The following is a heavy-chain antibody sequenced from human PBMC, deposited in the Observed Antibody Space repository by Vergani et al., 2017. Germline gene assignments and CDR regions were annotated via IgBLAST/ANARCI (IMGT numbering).Heavy chain of an antibody. CDR2: IYHNGTT. Sequence: QLQLQESGPGLVKPSGTLSLTCAVSDGAITYCSWWTWVRQPPGKGLEWIGEIYHNGTTNYNPSLKSRLSMSVDKSKSQFSLPLTSVTAADTAVYYCAGLGMARGVKGDNHYSGMDVWGLGTTVIVSS. D-gene: IGHD3-10*01. CDR1: DGAITYCSW. CDR3: AGLGMARGVKGDNHYSGMDV. V-gene: IGHV4-4*02. J-gene: IGHJ6*02.